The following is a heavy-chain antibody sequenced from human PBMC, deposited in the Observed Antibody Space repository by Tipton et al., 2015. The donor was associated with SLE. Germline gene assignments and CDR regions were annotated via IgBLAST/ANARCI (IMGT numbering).Heavy chain of an antibody. CDR1: GFAFGDYA. CDR2: IRSQGKGGTA. CDR3: ISEES. Sequence: SLRFSCTGSGFAFGDYALSWVRHAPEKGLEWVGFIRSQGKGGTAEYGASVRDRFTISRDDSKSVAYLQMDSLRFEDTGVYYCISEESWGQGTQVTVSA. V-gene: IGHV3-49*04. J-gene: IGHJ5*02.